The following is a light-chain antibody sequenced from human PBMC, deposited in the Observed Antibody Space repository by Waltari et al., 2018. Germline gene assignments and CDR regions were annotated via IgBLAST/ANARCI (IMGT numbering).Light chain of an antibody. CDR2: DVR. Sequence: QSVLTQPRAVSGSRGQSVTISCTGNKSDVGAYDSVHWYQHHPGKVPKLMIYDVRRRPSGVPPRFSGSKSGNSASLTISGLQTEDEADYYCCSYAGNYIMIFGGGTKVTVL. CDR3: CSYAGNYIMI. V-gene: IGLV2-11*01. CDR1: KSDVGAYDS. J-gene: IGLJ2*01.